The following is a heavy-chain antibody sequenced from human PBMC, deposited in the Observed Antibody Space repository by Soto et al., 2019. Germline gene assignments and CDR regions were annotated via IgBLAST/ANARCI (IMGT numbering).Heavy chain of an antibody. V-gene: IGHV4-31*03. J-gene: IGHJ6*02. Sequence: QVKLQESGPGLVKPSQTLSLTCTVSGGSISSGGYYWSWIRQHPGKGLEWIGYIYYSGSTYYNPSLKSRVTISVDTSKNQFSLKLSSVTAADTAVYYCWGCRIDTYYYYGMDVWGQGTTVTVSS. CDR3: WGCRIDTYYYYGMDV. CDR2: IYYSGST. D-gene: IGHD2-15*01. CDR1: GGSISSGGYY.